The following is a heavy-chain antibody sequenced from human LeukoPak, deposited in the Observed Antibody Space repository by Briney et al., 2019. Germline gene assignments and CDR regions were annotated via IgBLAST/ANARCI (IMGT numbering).Heavy chain of an antibody. CDR1: GGSISSGGYY. D-gene: IGHD2-2*01. Sequence: SQTLSLTCTVSGGSISSGGYYWSWIRQHPGKGLEWIGYIYYSGSTYYNPSLKSRVIISVDTSKNQFSLKLSSVTAADTAVYYCARECSSTSCPIDYWGQGTLVTVSS. CDR2: IYYSGST. J-gene: IGHJ4*02. CDR3: ARECSSTSCPIDY. V-gene: IGHV4-31*03.